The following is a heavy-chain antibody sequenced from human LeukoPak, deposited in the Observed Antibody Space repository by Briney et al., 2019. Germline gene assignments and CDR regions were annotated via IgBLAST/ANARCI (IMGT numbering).Heavy chain of an antibody. D-gene: IGHD5-18*01. Sequence: GSLRLSCAASGFTVSSNYMSWVRQAPGKGLEWVSVIYSGGSTYYADSVKGRFTISRDNSKNTLYLQMNSLRAEDTAVYYCARDYRLDTAMALDYWGQGTLVTVSS. J-gene: IGHJ4*02. CDR2: IYSGGST. CDR1: GFTVSSNY. CDR3: ARDYRLDTAMALDY. V-gene: IGHV3-53*05.